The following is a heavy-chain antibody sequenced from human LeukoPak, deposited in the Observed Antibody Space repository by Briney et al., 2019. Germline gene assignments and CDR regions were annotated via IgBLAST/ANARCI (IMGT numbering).Heavy chain of an antibody. Sequence: GGSLRLSCATSGFTVSSNYMSWVRQAPGKGLEWVSVIYSGGSTYYADSVKGRFTISRDNSKNTLYLQMNSLRAEDTAVYYCARVIQLWSQYYFDYWGQGTLVTVSS. V-gene: IGHV3-53*01. CDR2: IYSGGST. CDR1: GFTVSSNY. J-gene: IGHJ4*02. D-gene: IGHD5-18*01. CDR3: ARVIQLWSQYYFDY.